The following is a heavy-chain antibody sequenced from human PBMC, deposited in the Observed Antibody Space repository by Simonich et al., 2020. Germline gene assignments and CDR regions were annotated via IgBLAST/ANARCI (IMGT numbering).Heavy chain of an antibody. CDR2: IWYDGSNK. CDR1: GFTFSSYG. CDR3: ARDRDSGSYFDY. J-gene: IGHJ4*02. V-gene: IGHV3-33*01. D-gene: IGHD1-26*01. Sequence: QVQLVESGGGVVQPGRSLRRSCAASGFTFSSYGMHWVRQAPGKGLEWVAVIWYDGSNKYYADSVKGRFTISRDNSKNTLYLQMNSLRAEDTAVYYCARDRDSGSYFDYWGQGTLVTVSS.